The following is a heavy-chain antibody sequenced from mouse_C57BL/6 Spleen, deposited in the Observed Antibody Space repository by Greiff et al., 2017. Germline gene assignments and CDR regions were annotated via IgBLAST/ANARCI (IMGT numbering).Heavy chain of an antibody. V-gene: IGHV5-12*01. CDR2: ISNGGGST. Sequence: EVMLVESGGGLVQPGGSLKLSCAASGFTFSDYYMYWVRQTPEKRLEWVAYISNGGGSTYYPDTVKGRFTISRDNAKNTLYLQMSRLKSEDTAMYYCASPDYYGSNGAMDYWGQGTSVTVSS. D-gene: IGHD1-1*01. CDR1: GFTFSDYY. J-gene: IGHJ4*01. CDR3: ASPDYYGSNGAMDY.